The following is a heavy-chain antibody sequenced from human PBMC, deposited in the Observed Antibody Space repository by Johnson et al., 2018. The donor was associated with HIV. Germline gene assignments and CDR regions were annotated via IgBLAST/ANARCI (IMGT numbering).Heavy chain of an antibody. V-gene: IGHV3-30*03. CDR2: VSYDGINK. J-gene: IGHJ3*01. CDR3: ARVLSWWSGAFDL. D-gene: IGHD2-21*01. CDR1: GFTFRSYG. Sequence: QMQLVESGGGVVQPGRSLRLSRVASGFTFRSYGMHWVRQAPGKGLEWVAFVSYDGINKYYADSVKGRFTISRDNSKNTLFLQMNSLRTEDTALYYCARVLSWWSGAFDLWGQGTMVTVSS.